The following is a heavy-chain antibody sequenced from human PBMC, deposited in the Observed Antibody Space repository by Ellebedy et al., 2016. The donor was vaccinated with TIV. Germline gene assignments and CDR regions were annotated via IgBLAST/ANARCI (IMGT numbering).Heavy chain of an antibody. CDR3: AKGIAIAGAGIDF. J-gene: IGHJ4*02. V-gene: IGHV3-23*01. CDR1: RFSFSSYA. CDR2: IDGSGVGT. Sequence: GESLKISCAASRFSFSSYAMSWVRQAPGKGLEWVSAIDGSGVGTYYAYSVKGRFTISRDNAKNTLYLQMNSLRADDTAIYYCAKGIAIAGAGIDFWGQGTLVTVSS. D-gene: IGHD6-13*01.